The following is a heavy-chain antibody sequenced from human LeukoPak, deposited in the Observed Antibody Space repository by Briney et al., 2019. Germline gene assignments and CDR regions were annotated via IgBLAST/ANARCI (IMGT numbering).Heavy chain of an antibody. CDR1: GYSISSGHW. Sequence: SGTLSLTCAVSGYSISSGHWWSWVRQPPGKGLEWIGEIHHGGSTNYNPSLESRVTMSVDTSKRQFFLKLSSVTAADTALYYCAMYYGYRDLAFHIWGQGTMVTVSS. D-gene: IGHD3-3*01. CDR2: IHHGGST. V-gene: IGHV4-4*02. J-gene: IGHJ3*02. CDR3: AMYYGYRDLAFHI.